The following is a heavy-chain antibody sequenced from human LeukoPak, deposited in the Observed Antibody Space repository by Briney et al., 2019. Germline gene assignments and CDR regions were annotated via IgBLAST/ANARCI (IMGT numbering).Heavy chain of an antibody. CDR2: IKQDGSEK. CDR3: ARVGGSYSGRYYYYMDV. J-gene: IGHJ6*03. V-gene: IGHV3-7*01. D-gene: IGHD1-26*01. Sequence: GGSLRLSCAAPEFTFSSYWMSWVRQAPGKGLEWVANIKQDGSEKYHVDSVKGRFTISRDNAKNSLYLQMSSLRAEDTAVYYCARVGGSYSGRYYYYMDVWGKGTTVTVSS. CDR1: EFTFSSYW.